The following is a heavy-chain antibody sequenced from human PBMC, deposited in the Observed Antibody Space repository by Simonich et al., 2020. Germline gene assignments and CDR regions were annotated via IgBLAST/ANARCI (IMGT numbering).Heavy chain of an antibody. Sequence: QVQLVESGGGVVQPGRSLRLSCAASGFTFSSYGMHWVRKAQGKGLEWEAVIWYNGSNKYYADSGKGRFTNSRDNSKNTRYLQMNSLRAEDTAMYYCAKESTVSRWDYYYGMDVWGQGTTVTVSS. D-gene: IGHD4-17*01. V-gene: IGHV3-30*18. CDR3: AKESTVSRWDYYYGMDV. CDR2: IWYNGSNK. CDR1: GFTFSSYG. J-gene: IGHJ6*02.